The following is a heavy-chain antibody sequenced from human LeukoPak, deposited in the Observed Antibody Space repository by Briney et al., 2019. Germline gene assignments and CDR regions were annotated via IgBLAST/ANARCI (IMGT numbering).Heavy chain of an antibody. Sequence: SETLSLTCTVSGGSISRSSYYWGWIRQPPGKGLEWIGSIYYSGSTYYNPSLKSRVTISVDTSKNQFSLKLSFVTAADTAVYYCASKRAMVNAFDIWGQGTMVTVSS. CDR3: ASKRAMVNAFDI. CDR1: GGSISRSSYY. D-gene: IGHD5-18*01. CDR2: IYYSGST. J-gene: IGHJ3*02. V-gene: IGHV4-39*01.